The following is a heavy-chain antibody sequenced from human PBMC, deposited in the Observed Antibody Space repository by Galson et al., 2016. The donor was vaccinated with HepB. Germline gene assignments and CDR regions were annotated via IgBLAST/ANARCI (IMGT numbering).Heavy chain of an antibody. V-gene: IGHV6-1*01. Sequence: CAISGDSVSSDSAAWNWIRQSPSRGLEWLGRTYYRSKWYNDYAVSVKSRITINPDTSKNQFSLQLNSVTPEDAAVYYCARESQQLYYFDYWAQGTLVTVPS. J-gene: IGHJ4*02. D-gene: IGHD6-13*01. CDR1: GDSVSSDSAA. CDR3: ARESQQLYYFDY. CDR2: TYYRSKWYN.